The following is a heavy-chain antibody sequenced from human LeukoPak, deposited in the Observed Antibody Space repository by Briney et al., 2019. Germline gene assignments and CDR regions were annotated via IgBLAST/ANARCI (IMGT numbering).Heavy chain of an antibody. CDR3: ARGVMREAITMVRGGRRTYYFDY. V-gene: IGHV4-4*07. CDR2: IYTSGST. Sequence: PSETLSFTCTVSGGSISSYYWSWIRQPAGKGLEWIGRIYTSGSTNYNPSLKSRVTMSVDTSKNQFSLKLSSVTAADTAVYYCARGVMREAITMVRGGRRTYYFDYWGQGTLVTVSS. CDR1: GGSISSYY. J-gene: IGHJ4*02. D-gene: IGHD3-10*01.